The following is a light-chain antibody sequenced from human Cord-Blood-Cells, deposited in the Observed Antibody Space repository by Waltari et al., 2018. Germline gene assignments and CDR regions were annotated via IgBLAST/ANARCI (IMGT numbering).Light chain of an antibody. CDR2: GAS. J-gene: IGKJ2*01. CDR1: QSVSSN. V-gene: IGKV3-15*01. Sequence: EIVMTHSQVTLSVSPGERATLSCRASQSVSSNLAWYQQKPGQAPRLLIYGASTRATGIPARFSGSGSGTEFTLTISSLQSEDFAVYYCQQYNNWPYTFGQGTKLEIK. CDR3: QQYNNWPYT.